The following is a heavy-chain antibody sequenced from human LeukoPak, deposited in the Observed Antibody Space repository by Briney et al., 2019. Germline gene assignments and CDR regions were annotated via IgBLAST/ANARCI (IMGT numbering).Heavy chain of an antibody. Sequence: PGGSLRLSCAAFGFTFSNYAMNWVRQAPGKGLEWVSTISGSGGSTYYADSVKGRFTIFRDKSKNTLFLLMNSLRAEDTAVYYCAKDPVWNPSYYYYYMDVWGKGTMVTVSS. CDR1: GFTFSNYA. V-gene: IGHV3-23*01. CDR2: ISGSGGST. J-gene: IGHJ6*03. CDR3: AKDPVWNPSYYYYYMDV. D-gene: IGHD1-1*01.